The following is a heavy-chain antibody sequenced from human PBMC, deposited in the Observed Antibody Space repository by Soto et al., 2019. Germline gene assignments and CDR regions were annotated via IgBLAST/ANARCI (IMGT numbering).Heavy chain of an antibody. CDR2: IYHSGST. J-gene: IGHJ4*02. V-gene: IGHV4-38-2*01. CDR3: ARARVPADISQGGYSFDY. D-gene: IGHD2-2*01. Sequence: PSETLSLTCAVSGFSISSGYYWGWIRQPPGKGLEWIGIIYHSGSTYYNPSLKSRVTISVDTSKNQFSLNLSSVTAADTAVYYCARARVPADISQGGYSFDYWGPGTMLTVYS. CDR1: GFSISSGYY.